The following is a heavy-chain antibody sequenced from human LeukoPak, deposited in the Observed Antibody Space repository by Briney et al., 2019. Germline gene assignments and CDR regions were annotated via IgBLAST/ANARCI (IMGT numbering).Heavy chain of an antibody. Sequence: SETLSLTCTISGGSISSYYWSWIRQPPGKGLEWIGYIYYSGSTNYNPSLKSRVTISVDTSKNQFSLKLSSVTAADTAVYYCAREGYYYGMDVWGQGTTVTVSS. CDR1: GGSISSYY. CDR2: IYYSGST. CDR3: AREGYYYGMDV. J-gene: IGHJ6*02. V-gene: IGHV4-59*01.